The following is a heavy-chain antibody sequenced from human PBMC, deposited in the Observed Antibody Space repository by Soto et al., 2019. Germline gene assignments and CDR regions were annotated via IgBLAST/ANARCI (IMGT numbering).Heavy chain of an antibody. CDR1: GYTFTSYG. D-gene: IGHD3-10*01. CDR2: ISAYNGNT. V-gene: IGHV1-18*01. Sequence: QVQLVQSGAAVKKPGASVKVSCKASGYTFTSYGISWVRQAPGQGLEWMGWISAYNGNTNYAQKLQGRVTMTTDTSTSTAYMELRSLRSDDTAVYYCARDRRSITMVRGVIIMRAFDLWGQGTMVTVSS. J-gene: IGHJ3*01. CDR3: ARDRRSITMVRGVIIMRAFDL.